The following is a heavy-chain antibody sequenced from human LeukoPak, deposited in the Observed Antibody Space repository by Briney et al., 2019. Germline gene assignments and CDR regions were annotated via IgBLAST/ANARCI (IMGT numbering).Heavy chain of an antibody. J-gene: IGHJ4*02. D-gene: IGHD4-23*01. CDR3: AKDPTTVVRGYFDY. CDR1: GFTFSSYA. Sequence: PGGSLRLSCAASGFTFSSYAMSWVRQAPGKGLEWVSVISGGGDNTYYADSVKGRFTISRDNSKNTLYLQMNSLRAEDTAVYSCAKDPTTVVRGYFDYWGQGTLVTVSS. V-gene: IGHV3-23*01. CDR2: ISGGGDNT.